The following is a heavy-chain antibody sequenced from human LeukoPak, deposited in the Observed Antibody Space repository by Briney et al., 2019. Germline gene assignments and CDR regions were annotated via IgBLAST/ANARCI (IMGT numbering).Heavy chain of an antibody. CDR2: ISSSSSTI. CDR1: GFTFSSYS. Sequence: GGSLRLSCAASGFTFSSYSMNWVRQAPGKGLEWVSYISSSSSTIYYADSVKGRFTISRDNAKNPLYLQMNSLRDEDTAVYYCARDTYYYGSGSYGYWGQGTLVTVSS. CDR3: ARDTYYYGSGSYGY. D-gene: IGHD3-10*01. J-gene: IGHJ4*02. V-gene: IGHV3-48*02.